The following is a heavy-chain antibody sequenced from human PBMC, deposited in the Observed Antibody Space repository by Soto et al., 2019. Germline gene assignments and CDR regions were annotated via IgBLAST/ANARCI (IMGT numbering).Heavy chain of an antibody. CDR1: GFTFSSYA. D-gene: IGHD3-10*01. CDR2: ISGSSGST. V-gene: IGHV3-23*01. CDR3: AKNLASGSYYSAY. J-gene: IGHJ4*02. Sequence: PGGSLRLSCAASGFTFSSYATSWVRQAPGKGLEWVSAISGSSGSTYYADSVKGRFTISRDNSKNTLYLQMNSLRAEDTAVYYCAKNLASGSYYSAYWGQGTLVTVSS.